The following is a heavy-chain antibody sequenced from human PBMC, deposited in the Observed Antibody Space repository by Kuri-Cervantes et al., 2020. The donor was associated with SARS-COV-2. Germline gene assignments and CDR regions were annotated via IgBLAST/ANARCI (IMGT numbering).Heavy chain of an antibody. Sequence: GGSLRLSCAASGFTFSSYAMHWVRQASGKGLEWVGRIRSKANSYATAYAASVKGRFTISRDNSKNTLYLQMNSLRAEDTAVYYCASAYSSGPYYFDYWGQGTLVTVSS. D-gene: IGHD6-19*01. J-gene: IGHJ4*02. V-gene: IGHV3-73*01. CDR3: ASAYSSGPYYFDY. CDR1: GFTFSSYA. CDR2: IRSKANSYAT.